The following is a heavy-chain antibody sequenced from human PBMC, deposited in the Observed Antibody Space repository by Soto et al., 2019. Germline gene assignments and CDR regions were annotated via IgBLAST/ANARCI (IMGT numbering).Heavy chain of an antibody. D-gene: IGHD3-22*01. J-gene: IGHJ4*02. Sequence: ETLSLTCPVSGGSISSSSYYWGWIRQPPGKGLEWIGSIYYSGSTYYNPSLKSRVTISVDTSKNQFSLKLSSVTAADTAVYYCARPYYDSYYFDYWGQGTLVTVSS. V-gene: IGHV4-39*01. CDR2: IYYSGST. CDR3: ARPYYDSYYFDY. CDR1: GGSISSSSYY.